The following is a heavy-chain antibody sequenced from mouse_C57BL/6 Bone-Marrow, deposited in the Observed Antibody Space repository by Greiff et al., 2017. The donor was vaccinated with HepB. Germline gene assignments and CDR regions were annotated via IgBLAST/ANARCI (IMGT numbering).Heavy chain of an antibody. D-gene: IGHD3-2*02. CDR3: ARGEAQATRYAMDY. J-gene: IGHJ4*01. V-gene: IGHV1-54*01. CDR2: INPGSGGT. CDR1: GYAFTNYL. Sequence: VQLQQSGAELVRPGTSVKVSCKASGYAFTNYLIEWVKQRPGQGLEWIGVINPGSGGTNYNEKFKGKATLTADKSSSTAYMQLSSLTSEDSAVYVGARGEAQATRYAMDYWGQGTSVTVSS.